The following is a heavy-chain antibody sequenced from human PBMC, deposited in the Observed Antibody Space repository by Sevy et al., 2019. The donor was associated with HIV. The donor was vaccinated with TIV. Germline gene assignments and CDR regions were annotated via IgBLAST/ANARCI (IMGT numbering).Heavy chain of an antibody. J-gene: IGHJ4*02. CDR3: XXXXXXXXATLDY. Sequence: SETLSLTCTVSGGSISSSTYYWGWIRQPPEKGLEWIASIYYSGSTYHNVSLESRVTIYVDMSKNQFSLRLTSVTAAXXXXXXXXXXXXXXXATLDYWGQGTLVTVSS. CDR1: GGSISSSTYY. CDR2: IYYSGST. V-gene: IGHV4-39*01. D-gene: IGHD1-26*01.